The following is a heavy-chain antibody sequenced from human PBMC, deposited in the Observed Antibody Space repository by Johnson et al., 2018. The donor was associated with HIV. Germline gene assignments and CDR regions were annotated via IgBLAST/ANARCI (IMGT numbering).Heavy chain of an antibody. CDR2: IYSGGST. CDR1: GFTVSSNY. D-gene: IGHD5-18*01. J-gene: IGHJ3*02. V-gene: IGHV3-66*01. Sequence: VQPVESGGGLVQPGGSLRLSCAASGFTVSSNYMSWVRQAPGEGLEWVSIIYSGGSTYYADSVKGRFTISRDNSKNTLYLQMNSLRAEDTAVYYCAREVAIGYSYGYLIGAFDIWGQGTMVTVSS. CDR3: AREVAIGYSYGYLIGAFDI.